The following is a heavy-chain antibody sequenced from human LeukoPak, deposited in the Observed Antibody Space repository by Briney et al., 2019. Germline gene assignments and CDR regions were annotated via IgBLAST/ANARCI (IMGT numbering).Heavy chain of an antibody. CDR3: ARGDYDSSGYAKPFDY. CDR2: INHSGST. V-gene: IGHV4-34*01. CDR1: GGSFSGYY. D-gene: IGHD3-22*01. J-gene: IGHJ4*02. Sequence: SETLSLTCAVCGGSFSGYYWSWIRQPPGKGLEWIGEINHSGSTNYNPSLKSRVTISVDTSKDQFSLKLSSVTAADTAVYYCARGDYDSSGYAKPFDYWGQGTLVTVSS.